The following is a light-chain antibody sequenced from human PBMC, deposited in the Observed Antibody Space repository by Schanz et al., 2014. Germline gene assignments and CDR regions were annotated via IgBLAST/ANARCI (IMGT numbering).Light chain of an antibody. CDR1: SGSVSTTYY. V-gene: IGLV8-61*01. CDR3: VLYMGSGSWV. Sequence: QTVVTQEPSFSVSPGGTVKLTCGLSSGSVSTTYYPSWYQQTPGQAPRTLIYSTNTRSSGVPDRFSGSILGDKAALTITGAQADDESDYYCVLYMGSGSWVFGGGTKVTVL. CDR2: STN. J-gene: IGLJ3*02.